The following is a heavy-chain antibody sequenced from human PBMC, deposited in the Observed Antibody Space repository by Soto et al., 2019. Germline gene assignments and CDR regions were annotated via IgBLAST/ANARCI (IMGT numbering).Heavy chain of an antibody. CDR3: ARDRTSSYNHIDGHFDY. CDR1: GFTFISYY. CDR2: IYSGGST. Sequence: GSLRHSSAAAGFTFISYYILRVRQAPGKGLEWVSVIYSGGSTYYADTVKGRFTISRDNSKNTLYLQMNSLRAEDTAVYYCARDRTSSYNHIDGHFDYWGQGTLVTVSS. J-gene: IGHJ4*02. D-gene: IGHD3-10*01. V-gene: IGHV3-66*01.